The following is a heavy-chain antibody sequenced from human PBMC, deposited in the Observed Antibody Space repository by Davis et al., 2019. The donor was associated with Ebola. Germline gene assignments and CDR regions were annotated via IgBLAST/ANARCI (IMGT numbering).Heavy chain of an antibody. CDR2: IWYDGSNK. D-gene: IGHD3-3*01. Sequence: PGGSLRLSCAASGFTFSSYGMHWVRQAPGKGLEWVAVIWYDGSNKYYADSVKGRFTISRDNSKNTLYLQMNSLRAEDTAVYYCARGLRFLEWLPSDYWGQGTLVTVSS. CDR3: ARGLRFLEWLPSDY. CDR1: GFTFSSYG. V-gene: IGHV3-33*01. J-gene: IGHJ4*02.